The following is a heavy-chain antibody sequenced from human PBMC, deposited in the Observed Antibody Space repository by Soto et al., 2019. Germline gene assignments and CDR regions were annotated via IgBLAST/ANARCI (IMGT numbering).Heavy chain of an antibody. V-gene: IGHV4-31*03. CDR3: ARLSYGSGRGHY. D-gene: IGHD3-10*01. Sequence: QVQLQESGPGLVKPSQTLSLTCTVSGGSISGGGYYWSWIRQHPGKGLEWIGYIYYSGSTYYNPSLKSRVTISVDTSKNQFSLKLSSVTAADTAVYYCARLSYGSGRGHYWGQGTLVTVSS. CDR2: IYYSGST. J-gene: IGHJ4*02. CDR1: GGSISGGGYY.